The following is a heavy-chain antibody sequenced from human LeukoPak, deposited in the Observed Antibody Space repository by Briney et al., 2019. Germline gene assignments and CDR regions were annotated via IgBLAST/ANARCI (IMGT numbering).Heavy chain of an antibody. V-gene: IGHV3-48*01. CDR2: ISSSSSTV. Sequence: GGSLRLSCAASGFTFSSYSMNWDRQAPGKGLEWVSYISSSSSTVYYADSVKGRFTTSRDNAENSLYLQMNSLRAEDTAVYYCAREGYSPYWGQGTLVTVSS. D-gene: IGHD6-13*01. CDR3: AREGYSPY. CDR1: GFTFSSYS. J-gene: IGHJ4*02.